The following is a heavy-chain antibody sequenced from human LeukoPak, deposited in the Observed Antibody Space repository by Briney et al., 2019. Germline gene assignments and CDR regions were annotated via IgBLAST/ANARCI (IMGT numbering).Heavy chain of an antibody. CDR1: GYTFTGNY. CDR2: INPNSGGT. D-gene: IGHD3-22*01. J-gene: IGHJ1*01. Sequence: ASVKVSCKASGYTFTGNYMHWVRQAPGQGLEWMGWINPNSGGTNYAQKFQGRVTMTRDTSIGTAYMELNRLRSDDTAVYYCARGTYDSSDFGYFHHWGQGTLVTVSS. V-gene: IGHV1-2*02. CDR3: ARGTYDSSDFGYFHH.